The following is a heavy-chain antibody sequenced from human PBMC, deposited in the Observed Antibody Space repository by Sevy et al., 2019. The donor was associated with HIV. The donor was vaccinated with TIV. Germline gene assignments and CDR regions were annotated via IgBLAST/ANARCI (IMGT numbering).Heavy chain of an antibody. J-gene: IGHJ4*02. CDR3: GREDIRVAGIGYYFRS. V-gene: IGHV3-33*01. Sequence: GGSLRLSCAASGFSISGYGMHWVRQAPGKGLEWVAVIWCDGTNREYADSVKGRFTISRNNCKNTLYLQMNSLRVEDTAVYYCGREDIRVAGIGYYFRSWGQGTLVTVSS. CDR1: GFSISGYG. CDR2: IWCDGTNR. D-gene: IGHD6-19*01.